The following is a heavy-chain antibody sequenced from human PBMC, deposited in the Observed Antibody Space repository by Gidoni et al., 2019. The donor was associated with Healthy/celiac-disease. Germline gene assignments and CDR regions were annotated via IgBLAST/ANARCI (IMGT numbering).Heavy chain of an antibody. CDR3: ASTGYSSSWYVFEDKHREDY. D-gene: IGHD6-13*01. CDR2: ISYDGSNK. V-gene: IGHV3-30-3*01. CDR1: GFPFSSYA. Sequence: QVQLVESGGGVVQPGRSLSLSCAASGFPFSSYAMHWVRQAPGQGLEWVAVISYDGSNKYYADSGKGRFTISRDNSKNTLYLQMNSLRAEDTAVYYCASTGYSSSWYVFEDKHREDYWGQGTLVTVSS. J-gene: IGHJ4*02.